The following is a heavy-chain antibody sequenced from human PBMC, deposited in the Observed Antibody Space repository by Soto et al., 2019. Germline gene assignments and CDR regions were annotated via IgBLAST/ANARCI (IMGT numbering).Heavy chain of an antibody. CDR3: ARMGLHLGELSRNWFDP. V-gene: IGHV4-30-4*02. Sequence: PSDTLSLTCTIPSHYIPSRDYYWTSIRKFPGKGLEWIAYIYSSGTTHYNPSLKSRATLSLDTSNNQFSLEVKSATAADTAVYYCARMGLHLGELSRNWFDPWGQG. CDR2: IYSSGTT. CDR1: SHYIPSRDYY. D-gene: IGHD3-16*02. J-gene: IGHJ5*02.